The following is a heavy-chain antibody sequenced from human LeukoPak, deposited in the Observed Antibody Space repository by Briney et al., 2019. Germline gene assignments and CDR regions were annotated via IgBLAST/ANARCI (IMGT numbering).Heavy chain of an antibody. D-gene: IGHD2-2*01. CDR3: AKLGYCSSTSCYVRLPDY. Sequence: GGSLRLSCAASGFTFSSYAMSWVRQAPGKGLEWVSAISGSGGSTYSADSVKGRFTISRDNSKNTLYLQMNSLRAEDTAVYYCAKLGYCSSTSCYVRLPDYWGQGTLVIVSS. CDR1: GFTFSSYA. V-gene: IGHV3-23*01. J-gene: IGHJ4*02. CDR2: ISGSGGST.